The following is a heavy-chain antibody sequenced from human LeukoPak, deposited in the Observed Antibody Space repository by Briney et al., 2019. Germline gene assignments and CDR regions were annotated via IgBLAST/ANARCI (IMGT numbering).Heavy chain of an antibody. CDR2: TYYRSKWFN. Sequence: FSVAYAIAEDRVATNGAAAWNWFRQSPSRGLEWLGRTYYRSKWFNVHAVSVKSRMTLDADTSKNQFSLQLNSMTPEDTAVYYCARGTRNAFDYWGQGILVTVSS. V-gene: IGHV6-1*01. CDR1: EDRVATNGAA. D-gene: IGHD2-2*01. CDR3: ARGTRNAFDY. J-gene: IGHJ4*02.